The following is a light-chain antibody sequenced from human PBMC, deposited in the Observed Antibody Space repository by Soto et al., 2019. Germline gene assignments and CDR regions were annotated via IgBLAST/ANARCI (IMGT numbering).Light chain of an antibody. CDR3: SSYTSSSTYWV. V-gene: IGLV2-14*01. CDR1: SSDAGGYNY. J-gene: IGLJ3*02. Sequence: QSALTQPASVSVSPGPSITISFTGTSSDAGGYNYVSWYQQHPGKAPKLMILDVSSRPSGVSNRFSGSKSGNTASLTISGLQAEDEAHYFCSSYTSSSTYWVFGGGTKVTVL. CDR2: DVS.